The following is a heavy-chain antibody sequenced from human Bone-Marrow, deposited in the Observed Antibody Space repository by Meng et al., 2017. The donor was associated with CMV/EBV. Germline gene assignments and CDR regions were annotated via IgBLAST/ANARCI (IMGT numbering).Heavy chain of an antibody. D-gene: IGHD3-3*01. CDR3: AKDLSGEEWLLVSYYYYGMDV. CDR2: INSDGTST. CDR1: GLIFSTYW. J-gene: IGHJ6*02. V-gene: IGHV3-74*01. Sequence: GESLKISCAASGLIFSTYWMHWVRQAPGKGLVCVARINSDGTSTLYADSVKGRFTISRDNSKNTLYLQMNSLRAEDTAVYYCAKDLSGEEWLLVSYYYYGMDVWGQGTTVTVSS.